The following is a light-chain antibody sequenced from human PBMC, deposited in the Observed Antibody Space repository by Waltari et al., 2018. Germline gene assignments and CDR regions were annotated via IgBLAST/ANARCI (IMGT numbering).Light chain of an antibody. J-gene: IGLJ3*02. CDR2: EDI. V-gene: IGLV3-10*01. Sequence: YELTQPPSASVSPGQTARITCSGHALSNKYAYWYQQKSGQAPVLVIYEDIKRPTGIPERFSGSSSGTTATLTISGAHVDDEADYYCYSTDFSGHDRVFGGGTKLTIL. CDR1: ALSNKY. CDR3: YSTDFSGHDRV.